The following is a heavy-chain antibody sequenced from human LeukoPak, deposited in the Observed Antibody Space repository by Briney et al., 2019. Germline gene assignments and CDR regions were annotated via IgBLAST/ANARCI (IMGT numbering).Heavy chain of an antibody. CDR3: ARGSHYDILTGYLDY. V-gene: IGHV1-69*06. D-gene: IGHD3-9*01. J-gene: IGHJ4*02. CDR2: IIPIFGTA. CDR1: GGTFSSYA. Sequence: ASVKVSCKASGGTFSSYAMSWVRQAPGQGLEWMGGIIPIFGTANYAQKFQGRVTITADKSTSTAYMELSSLRSEDTAVYYCARGSHYDILTGYLDYWGQGTLVTVSS.